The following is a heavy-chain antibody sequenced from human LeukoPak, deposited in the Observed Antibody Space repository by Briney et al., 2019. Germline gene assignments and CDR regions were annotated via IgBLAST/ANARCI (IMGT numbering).Heavy chain of an antibody. Sequence: SETLSLTCTVSGYSISSGYYWGWIRQPPGKGLEWIGSIYQSGSTYYNPSLKSRVTISVDTSKYQFSLKLSSVTAADTAVYYCARVRYDVVVTAIGYYFDYWGQGTLVTVSS. J-gene: IGHJ4*02. CDR1: GYSISSGYY. D-gene: IGHD2-21*02. CDR3: ARVRYDVVVTAIGYYFDY. V-gene: IGHV4-38-2*02. CDR2: IYQSGST.